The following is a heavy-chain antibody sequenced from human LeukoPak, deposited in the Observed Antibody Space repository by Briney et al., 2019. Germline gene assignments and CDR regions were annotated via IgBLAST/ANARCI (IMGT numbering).Heavy chain of an antibody. Sequence: PGGSLRLSCAASGFTFRDYAVTWIRQAPGKGLEWISYIKKRSAATYYADSVAGRFVISRDDAKNSLNLHLTNLRVEDTATYFCARIWSARDWFDPWGQGT. V-gene: IGHV3-11*01. J-gene: IGHJ5*02. CDR2: IKKRSAAT. CDR1: GFTFRDYA. D-gene: IGHD1-1*01. CDR3: ARIWSARDWFDP.